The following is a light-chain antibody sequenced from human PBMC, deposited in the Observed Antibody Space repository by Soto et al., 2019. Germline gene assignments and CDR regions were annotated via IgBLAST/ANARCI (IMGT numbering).Light chain of an antibody. J-gene: IGLJ2*01. CDR2: EVS. V-gene: IGLV2-14*01. Sequence: QSVLTQPASGSGSPGQSITISCTGTSSDVGGYNYVSWYQQHPGKAPKLMIYEVSTRPSGVSNRFSGSKSGNTASLTISGLQAEDEDDYYCSSYTSSSTLVVFGGGTKVTVL. CDR1: SSDVGGYNY. CDR3: SSYTSSSTLVV.